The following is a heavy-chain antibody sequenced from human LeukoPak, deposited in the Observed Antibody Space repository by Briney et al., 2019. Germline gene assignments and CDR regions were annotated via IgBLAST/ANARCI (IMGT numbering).Heavy chain of an antibody. CDR1: GFTFSSYS. V-gene: IGHV3-21*01. CDR2: ISSSSSYI. D-gene: IGHD2-2*01. CDR3: ARDGGPIVPAAASFDY. J-gene: IGHJ4*02. Sequence: GGALRLSCAASGFTFSSYSMNWVPQAPGKGLEGVSSISSSSSYIYYADSLKGRYTISRDNPKNSLYLQMNSLRAENTAVYYCARDGGPIVPAAASFDYWGQGTLVTVSS.